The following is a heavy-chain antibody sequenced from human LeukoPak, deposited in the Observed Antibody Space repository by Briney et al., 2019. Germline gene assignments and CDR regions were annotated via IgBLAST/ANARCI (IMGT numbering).Heavy chain of an antibody. V-gene: IGHV4-59*12. CDR2: ISDCGST. CDR3: ARDLSGGVGPYY. CDR1: GRSISSYY. D-gene: IGHD1-26*01. J-gene: IGHJ4*02. Sequence: SETLSLTCTVSGRSISSYYWSWLRQPPGKRREWMGYISDCGSTNYNPSLKSRVVISLDTSKNQFSLQLISVTAADAAVYFCARDLSGGVGPYYWGQGMLVTVSS.